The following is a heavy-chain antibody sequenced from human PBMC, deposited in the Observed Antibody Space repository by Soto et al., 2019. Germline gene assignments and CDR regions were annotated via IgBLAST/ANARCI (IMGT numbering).Heavy chain of an antibody. V-gene: IGHV1-18*01. D-gene: IGHD3-22*01. Sequence: ASVKVSCKASGYTFTSYGITWVRQAPGQGLEWMGWISAYNGNTNYAQKLQGRVTMTRDTSTSTVYMELSSLRSEDTAVYYCARVGPGYYDSSGYPQGAFDIWGQGTMVTVS. CDR2: ISAYNGNT. CDR3: ARVGPGYYDSSGYPQGAFDI. CDR1: GYTFTSYG. J-gene: IGHJ3*02.